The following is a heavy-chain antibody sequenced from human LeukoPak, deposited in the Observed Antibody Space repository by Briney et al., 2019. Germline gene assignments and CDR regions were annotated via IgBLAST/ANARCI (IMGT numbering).Heavy chain of an antibody. D-gene: IGHD6-13*01. Sequence: ASVKVSCKASGGTLSGYAISWVRQAPGQGLEWMGGIIPIFGTANYAQKFQGRVTITADKSTSTAYMELSSLRSEDTAVYYCARSSVVAAAGPYYFDYWGQGTLVTVSS. CDR2: IIPIFGTA. V-gene: IGHV1-69*06. CDR1: GGTLSGYA. J-gene: IGHJ4*02. CDR3: ARSSVVAAAGPYYFDY.